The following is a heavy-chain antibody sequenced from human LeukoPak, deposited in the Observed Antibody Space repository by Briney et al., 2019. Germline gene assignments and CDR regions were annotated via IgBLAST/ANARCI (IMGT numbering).Heavy chain of an antibody. CDR1: GGSFSGYY. Sequence: SETLSLTCAVYGGSFSGYYWSWIRQPPGKGLEWIGEINHSGSTNYNPSLKSRVTISVDTSKNQFSLKLSSVTAADTAVYYCAGPQSSGEIDYWGQGTLVTVSS. CDR2: INHSGST. V-gene: IGHV4-34*01. D-gene: IGHD6-19*01. CDR3: AGPQSSGEIDY. J-gene: IGHJ4*02.